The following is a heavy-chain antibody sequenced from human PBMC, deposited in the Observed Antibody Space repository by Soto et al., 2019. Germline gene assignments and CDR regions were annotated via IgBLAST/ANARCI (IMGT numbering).Heavy chain of an antibody. CDR3: TRGAGAPWVRFDS. J-gene: IGHJ4*02. Sequence: KPSETLSLTCVVSGYSITSGFYLGWVRQSPGKGLEWIGSISYSAKTFYNPSLASRLSIAVDTSMNQFSLRLTSVTAADTALYYCTRGAGAPWVRFDSWGQGTLVTVSS. V-gene: IGHV4-38-2*01. CDR2: ISYSAKT. CDR1: GYSITSGFY. D-gene: IGHD3-22*01.